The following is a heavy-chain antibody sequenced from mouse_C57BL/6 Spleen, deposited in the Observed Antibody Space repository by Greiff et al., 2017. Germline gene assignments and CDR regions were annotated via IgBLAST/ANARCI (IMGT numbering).Heavy chain of an antibody. D-gene: IGHD2-3*01. CDR1: GYTFTDYN. J-gene: IGHJ2*01. V-gene: IGHV1-18*01. Sequence: EVQLQQSGPELVKPGASVKIPCKASGYTFTDYNMDWVKQSHGKSLEWIGDINPNNGGTIYNQKFKGKATLTVDKSSSTAYMELRSLTSEDTAVYYCTRRKEWLLPIFDYWGQGTTLTVSS. CDR2: INPNNGGT. CDR3: TRRKEWLLPIFDY.